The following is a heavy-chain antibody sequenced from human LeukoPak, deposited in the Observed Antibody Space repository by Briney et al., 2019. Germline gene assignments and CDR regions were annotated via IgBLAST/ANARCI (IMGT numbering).Heavy chain of an antibody. Sequence: PGGSLRLSCAASRFTFSSYSMNWVRQAPGKGLEWVSSISSSGSYIYHADSVKGRFTISRDNAKNSLYLQMNSLRAEDTAVYYCAREGKNPGIAVAAADYWGQGTLVTVSS. CDR3: AREGKNPGIAVAAADY. CDR2: ISSSGSYI. D-gene: IGHD6-19*01. J-gene: IGHJ4*02. V-gene: IGHV3-21*01. CDR1: RFTFSSYS.